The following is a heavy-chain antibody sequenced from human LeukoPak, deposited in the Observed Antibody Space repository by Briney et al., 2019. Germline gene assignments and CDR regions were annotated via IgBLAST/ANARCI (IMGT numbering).Heavy chain of an antibody. CDR3: AKSPPEGSFGSWYFDL. D-gene: IGHD3-10*01. CDR1: GFTFSSYA. Sequence: PGGSLRLSCAASGFTFSSYAMSWVRQAPGKGLEWVSAISGSGGSTYYADSVKGRFTISRDNSKNTLYLRMNSLRAEDTAVYYCAKSPPEGSFGSWYFDLWGRGTLVTVSS. J-gene: IGHJ2*01. CDR2: ISGSGGST. V-gene: IGHV3-23*01.